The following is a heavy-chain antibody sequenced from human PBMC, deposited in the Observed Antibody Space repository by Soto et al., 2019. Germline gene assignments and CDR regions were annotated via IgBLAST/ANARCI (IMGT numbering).Heavy chain of an antibody. J-gene: IGHJ3*02. Sequence: ASVKVSCKVSGYTLTELSMHWVRQAPGKGLEWMGGFDPEDGETIYAQKFQGRVTMTEDTSTDTAYMELSSLRSEDTGVYYCATDRGGAGAFDIWGQGTMVNVSS. CDR2: FDPEDGET. D-gene: IGHD3-16*01. CDR3: ATDRGGAGAFDI. V-gene: IGHV1-24*01. CDR1: GYTLTELS.